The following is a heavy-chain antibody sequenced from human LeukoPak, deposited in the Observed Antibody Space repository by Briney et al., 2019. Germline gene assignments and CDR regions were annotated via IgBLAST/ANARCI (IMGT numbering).Heavy chain of an antibody. CDR2: ISGSGGST. J-gene: IGHJ4*02. CDR1: GFTLSSYA. CDR3: AKGMRYCSSTSCAPHVY. Sequence: QPGGSLRLSCAASGFTLSSYAMSWVRQAPGKGLEWVSAISGSGGSTYYADSVKGRFTISRDNSKNTLYLQMNSLRAEDTAVYYCAKGMRYCSSTSCAPHVYWGQGTLVTVSS. V-gene: IGHV3-23*01. D-gene: IGHD2-2*01.